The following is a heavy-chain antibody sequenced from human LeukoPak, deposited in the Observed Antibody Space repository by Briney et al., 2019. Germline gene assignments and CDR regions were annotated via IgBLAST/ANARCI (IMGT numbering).Heavy chain of an antibody. V-gene: IGHV4-59*01. CDR2: IYYSGST. CDR3: ARFASGSGSYSFYFDY. D-gene: IGHD3-10*01. Sequence: SETLSLTCTVSGGSISSYYWSWIRQPPGKGLEWIGSIYYSGSTNYNPSLKSRVTISVDTSKNQFSLKLSSVTAADTAVYYCARFASGSGSYSFYFDYWGQGTLVTVSS. J-gene: IGHJ4*02. CDR1: GGSISSYY.